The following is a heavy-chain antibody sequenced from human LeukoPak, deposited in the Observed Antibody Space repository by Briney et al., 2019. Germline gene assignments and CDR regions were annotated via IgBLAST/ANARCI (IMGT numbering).Heavy chain of an antibody. CDR2: ISSSSSTI. Sequence: PGGSLRLSCAASGLTFSTYSMNWVRQAPGKGLEWVSYISSSSSTIYYADSVKGRFTISRDNAKNSLHLLMNSLRDEDTAVYYCAREYSSSSGKALDYWGQGTLVTVSS. CDR1: GLTFSTYS. D-gene: IGHD6-6*01. CDR3: AREYSSSSGKALDY. V-gene: IGHV3-48*02. J-gene: IGHJ4*02.